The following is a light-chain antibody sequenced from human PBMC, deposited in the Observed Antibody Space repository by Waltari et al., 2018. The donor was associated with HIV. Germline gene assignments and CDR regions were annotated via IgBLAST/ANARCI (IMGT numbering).Light chain of an antibody. J-gene: IGLJ3*02. CDR1: SSDVGSYNY. CDR2: EVT. V-gene: IGLV2-14*01. CDR3: SSFTASGTQV. Sequence: SALAQPASGSGSPGQSIPIPCTGTSSDVGSYNYVSWYQHHPGKAPKLMIYEVTSRPSGVSNRFSGSKSGNTASLTISGLQAEDEADYYCSSFTASGTQVFGGGTKLTVL.